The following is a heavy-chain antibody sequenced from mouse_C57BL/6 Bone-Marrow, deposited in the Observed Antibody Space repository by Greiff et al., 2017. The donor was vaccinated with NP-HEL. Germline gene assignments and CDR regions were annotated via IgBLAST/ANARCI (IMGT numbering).Heavy chain of an antibody. Sequence: QVQLQQSGPELVKPGASVKISCKASGYAFSSSWMNWVKQRPGKGLEWIGRIYPGDGDTNYNGKFKGKATLTADKSSSTAYMQLSSLTSEDSAVYFCARWHGYGPYYFDYWGQGTTLTVSS. CDR3: ARWHGYGPYYFDY. V-gene: IGHV1-82*01. CDR2: IYPGDGDT. CDR1: GYAFSSSW. J-gene: IGHJ2*01. D-gene: IGHD2-2*01.